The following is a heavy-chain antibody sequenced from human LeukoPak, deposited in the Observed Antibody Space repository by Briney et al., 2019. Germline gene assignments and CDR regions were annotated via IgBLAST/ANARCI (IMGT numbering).Heavy chain of an antibody. D-gene: IGHD3-22*01. Sequence: QSGGSLRLSCAASGFTLSSYGMHWVRQAPGKGLEWVANIKQDGSEKYYVDSVKGRFTISRDNAKNSLYLQMNSLRAEDTAVYYCARFRYYDSSGYYYYFDYWGQGTLVTVSS. J-gene: IGHJ4*02. CDR3: ARFRYYDSSGYYYYFDY. V-gene: IGHV3-7*03. CDR2: IKQDGSEK. CDR1: GFTLSSYG.